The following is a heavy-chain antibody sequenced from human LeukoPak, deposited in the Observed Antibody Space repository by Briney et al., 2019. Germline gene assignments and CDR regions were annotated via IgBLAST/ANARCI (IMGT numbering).Heavy chain of an antibody. J-gene: IGHJ4*02. V-gene: IGHV3-23*01. Sequence: GGSLRLSCAASGFTFSSYAMSWARQAPGKGLEWVSAISGSGGSTYYADSVKGRFTISRDNSKNMLYLQMNSLRAEDTAVYYCAKEESAAIHYFDYWGQGTLVTVSS. CDR1: GFTFSSYA. CDR3: AKEESAAIHYFDY. CDR2: ISGSGGST. D-gene: IGHD2-2*02.